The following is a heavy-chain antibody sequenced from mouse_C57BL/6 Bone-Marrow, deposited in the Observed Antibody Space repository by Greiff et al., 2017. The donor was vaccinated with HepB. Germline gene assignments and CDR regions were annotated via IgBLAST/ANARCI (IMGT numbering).Heavy chain of an antibody. Sequence: EVKLMESGGGLVKPGGSLKLSCAASGFTFSDYGMHWVRQAPEKGLEWVAYISSGSSTIYYADTVKGRFTISRDNAKNTLFLQMTSLRSEDTAMYYCARDYYGSSYFSYAMDYWGQGTSVTVSS. CDR2: ISSGSSTI. CDR1: GFTFSDYG. D-gene: IGHD1-1*01. CDR3: ARDYYGSSYFSYAMDY. J-gene: IGHJ4*01. V-gene: IGHV5-17*01.